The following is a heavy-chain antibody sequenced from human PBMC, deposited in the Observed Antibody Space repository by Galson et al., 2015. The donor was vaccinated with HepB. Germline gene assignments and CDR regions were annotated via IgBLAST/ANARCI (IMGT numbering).Heavy chain of an antibody. J-gene: IGHJ4*02. V-gene: IGHV3-7*03. CDR1: GFTFSSYW. D-gene: IGHD4-11*01. CDR2: IKQDGSEK. Sequence: SLRLSCAASGFTFSSYWMSWVRQAPGKGLEWVANIKQDGSEKYYVDSVKGRFTISRDNAKNSLYLQMNSLRAEDTAVYYCATYRKKTTVTQYYFDYWGQGTLVTVSS. CDR3: ATYRKKTTVTQYYFDY.